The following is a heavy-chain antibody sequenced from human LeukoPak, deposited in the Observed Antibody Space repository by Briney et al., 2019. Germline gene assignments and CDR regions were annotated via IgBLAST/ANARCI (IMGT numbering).Heavy chain of an antibody. Sequence: SQTLSLTCTVSGGSISSGSYYWSWIRQPAGKGLEWIGRIYTSGSTNYNPSLKSRVTIPVDTSKNQFSLKLSSVTAADTAVYYCAIDGPGGDPVDYWGQGTLVTVSS. V-gene: IGHV4-61*02. D-gene: IGHD2-21*02. CDR2: IYTSGST. J-gene: IGHJ4*02. CDR3: AIDGPGGDPVDY. CDR1: GGSISSGSYY.